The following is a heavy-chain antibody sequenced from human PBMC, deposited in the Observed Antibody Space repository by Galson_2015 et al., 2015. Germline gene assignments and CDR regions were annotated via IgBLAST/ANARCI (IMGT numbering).Heavy chain of an antibody. Sequence: SLRLSCAASGFIFSDYSMNWVRQAPGKGLEWVSSIDSTSTYIYYADSVKGRFTISRDNAKNSLFLQMNSLRAEDTAVYYCAEGSIDFSPYWGQGTLVTVSS. V-gene: IGHV3-21*01. CDR1: GFIFSDYS. CDR3: AEGSIDFSPY. CDR2: IDSTSTYI. J-gene: IGHJ4*02. D-gene: IGHD2-2*01.